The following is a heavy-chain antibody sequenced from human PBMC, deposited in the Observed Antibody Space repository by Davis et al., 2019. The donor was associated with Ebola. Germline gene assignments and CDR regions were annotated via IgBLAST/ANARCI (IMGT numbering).Heavy chain of an antibody. CDR1: GFTFSTYG. CDR2: TWYEGNNK. CDR3: ARFSRGSIESY. J-gene: IGHJ4*02. D-gene: IGHD6-6*01. Sequence: GESLKISCEASGFTFSTYGMHWLRQAPGKGLEWVAVTWYEGNNKFYAESVEGRFTISADNSKNSLYLQMDSLRAEDTAVYYCARFSRGSIESYWGQGTLVTVSS. V-gene: IGHV3-33*01.